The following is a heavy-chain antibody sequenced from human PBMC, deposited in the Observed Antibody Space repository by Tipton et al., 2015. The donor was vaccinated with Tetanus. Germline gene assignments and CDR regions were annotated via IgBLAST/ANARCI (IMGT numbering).Heavy chain of an antibody. V-gene: IGHV3-53*01. J-gene: IGHJ4*02. CDR2: LYSGGTA. D-gene: IGHD3-10*01. Sequence: SLRLSCVASGFTFRSYWMSWVRQAPGKGLEWVPVLYSGGTAYYADSVKGRFTISRDNSKNTLYLQMNSLRAEDTAVYYRARDDGRGGPFDYWGQGTLVTVSS. CDR1: GFTFRSYW. CDR3: ARDDGRGGPFDY.